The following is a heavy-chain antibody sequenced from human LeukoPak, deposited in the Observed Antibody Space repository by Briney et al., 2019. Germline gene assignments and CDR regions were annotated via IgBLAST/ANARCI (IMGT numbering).Heavy chain of an antibody. CDR1: EFSVGSNY. CDR2: IYSGGST. D-gene: IGHD3-3*01. CDR3: ARLREIPVFGVVTKSTSYFDY. Sequence: TGGSLRLSCAASEFSVGSNYMTWVRQAPGKGLEWVSLIYSGGSTYYADSVKGRFTISRDNSKNTLYLQMNSLRAEDTAVYYCARLREIPVFGVVTKSTSYFDYWGQGTLVTVSS. V-gene: IGHV3-66*01. J-gene: IGHJ4*02.